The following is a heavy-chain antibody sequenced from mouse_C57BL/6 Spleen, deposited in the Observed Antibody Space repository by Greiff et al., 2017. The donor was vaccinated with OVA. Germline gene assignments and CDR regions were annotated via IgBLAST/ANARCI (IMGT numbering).Heavy chain of an antibody. Sequence: VKLQQPGAELVRPGSSVKLSCKASGYTFTSYWMDWVKQRPGQGLEWIGNIYPSDSETHYNQKFKDKATLTVDKSSSTAYMQLSSLTSEDSAVYYCARSYYYGSSYWYFDVWGTGTTVTVSS. CDR1: GYTFTSYW. V-gene: IGHV1-61*01. D-gene: IGHD1-1*01. J-gene: IGHJ1*03. CDR3: ARSYYYGSSYWYFDV. CDR2: IYPSDSET.